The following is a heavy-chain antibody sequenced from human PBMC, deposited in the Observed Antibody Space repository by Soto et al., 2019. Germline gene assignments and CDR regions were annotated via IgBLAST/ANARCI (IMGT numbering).Heavy chain of an antibody. CDR3: ARGDDWNDQKDYYYYGTDV. CDR1: GYTFTGYY. Sequence: ASVKVSCKASGYTFTGYYMHWVRQAPGQGLEWMGWINPNSGGTNYAQKFQGRVTMTRGTSISTAYMELSRLRSDDTAVYYCARGDDWNDQKDYYYYGTDVWGQGTTVTSP. CDR2: INPNSGGT. D-gene: IGHD1-1*01. V-gene: IGHV1-2*02. J-gene: IGHJ6*02.